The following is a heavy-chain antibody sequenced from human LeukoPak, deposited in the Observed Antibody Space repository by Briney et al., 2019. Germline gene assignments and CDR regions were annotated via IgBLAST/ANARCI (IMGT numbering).Heavy chain of an antibody. CDR3: AKDLLYGGHRAPDY. D-gene: IGHD4-23*01. J-gene: IGHJ4*02. CDR2: ISYDGSNK. V-gene: IGHV3-30*18. Sequence: GGSLGLSCAASGFTFSSYGMHWVRQAPGKGLEWVAVISYDGSNKYYADSVKGRFTISRDNSKNTLYLQMNSLRAEDTAVYYCAKDLLYGGHRAPDYWGQGTLVTVSS. CDR1: GFTFSSYG.